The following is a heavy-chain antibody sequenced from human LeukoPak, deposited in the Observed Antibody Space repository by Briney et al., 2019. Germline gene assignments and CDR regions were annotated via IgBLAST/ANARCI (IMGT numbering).Heavy chain of an antibody. V-gene: IGHV4-39*01. Sequence: PTETLSLTCTVSGGSISSNAYYCAWIRQPPGKGLEWIGSIYSSVSTYYNPSLKSRVTISVDTSKNQFSLKLSSVTAADTAVYYCARLSTYSSGWYYFDYWGQGTLVTVSA. D-gene: IGHD6-19*01. CDR2: IYSSVST. CDR3: ARLSTYSSGWYYFDY. CDR1: GGSISSNAYY. J-gene: IGHJ4*02.